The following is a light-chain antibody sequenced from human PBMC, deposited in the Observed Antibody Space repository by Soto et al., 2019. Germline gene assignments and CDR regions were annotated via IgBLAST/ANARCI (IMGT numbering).Light chain of an antibody. V-gene: IGKV1-6*01. CDR3: LQEDDYPRT. Sequence: AIQMTQSPSSLSASVGDRLTITCRASQDIGSDLGWYQQKPGKAPNLMIYGASRLESGVPTRFSGSGSGTYSTLVISSLQPEDSATYYCLQEDDYPRTFGQGTKVEVK. CDR1: QDIGSD. J-gene: IGKJ1*01. CDR2: GAS.